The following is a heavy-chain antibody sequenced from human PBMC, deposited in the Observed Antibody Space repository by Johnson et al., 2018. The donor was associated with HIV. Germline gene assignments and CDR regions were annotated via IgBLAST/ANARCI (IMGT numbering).Heavy chain of an antibody. D-gene: IGHD2-2*01. CDR2: IRYDGSNK. V-gene: IGHV3-30*02. Sequence: VQLVESGGGVVQPGGSLRLSCAASGFTFSSYGMHWVRQAPGKGLEWVAFIRYDGSNKYYADSVKGRFTISRDNSKNTLYLQMNSLRAEDTAVYYCAKFHGSSASDAFDIWGQGTMVTVSS. CDR1: GFTFSSYG. J-gene: IGHJ3*02. CDR3: AKFHGSSASDAFDI.